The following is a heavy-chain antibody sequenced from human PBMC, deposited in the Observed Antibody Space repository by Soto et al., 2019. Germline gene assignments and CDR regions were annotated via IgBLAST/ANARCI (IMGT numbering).Heavy chain of an antibody. V-gene: IGHV3-30*18. Sequence: GGSLRLSCAASGFTFSSYGMHWVHQAPGKGLEWVAVISYDGSNKYYADSVKGRFTISRDNSKNTLYLQMNSLRAEDTAVYYCAKDKKRWLGGATLPWFDPWGQGTLVTVSS. D-gene: IGHD1-26*01. J-gene: IGHJ5*02. CDR3: AKDKKRWLGGATLPWFDP. CDR2: ISYDGSNK. CDR1: GFTFSSYG.